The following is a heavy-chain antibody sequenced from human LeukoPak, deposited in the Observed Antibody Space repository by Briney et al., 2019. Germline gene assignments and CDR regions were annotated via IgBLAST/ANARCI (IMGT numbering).Heavy chain of an antibody. CDR1: GDSMNSFTYF. CDR2: VFYSGGT. CDR3: ARGGRGYSYGLDS. D-gene: IGHD5-18*01. J-gene: IGHJ5*01. V-gene: IGHV4-31*03. Sequence: SETLSLTCTVSGDSMNSFTYFWTWLRQHPGKGLEWIGYVFYSGGTYLNPSLKRRLTMSSDTPNNQFSLHLTSVTAAGTAVYYCARGGRGYSYGLDSWGQGIPVTVSS.